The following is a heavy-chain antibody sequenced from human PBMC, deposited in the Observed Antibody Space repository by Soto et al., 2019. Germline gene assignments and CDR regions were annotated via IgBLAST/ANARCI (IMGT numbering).Heavy chain of an antibody. CDR3: AREWKGAEGVDP. CDR2: IGADNGDT. CDR1: GYTFSTYG. D-gene: IGHD1-1*01. Sequence: QVQLVQSGAEVKKPGASVKVSCKASGYTFSTYGFSWVRQAPGQGLEWMGWIGADNGDTNYAQNFQGRVTMTTDTSKTTSSMELRSLTSDDTAVYFCAREWKGAEGVDPWGQGTLVTVSS. V-gene: IGHV1-18*01. J-gene: IGHJ5*02.